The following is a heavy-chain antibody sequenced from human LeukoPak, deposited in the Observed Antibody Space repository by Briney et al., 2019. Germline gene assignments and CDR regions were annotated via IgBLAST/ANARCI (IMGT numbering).Heavy chain of an antibody. V-gene: IGHV1-18*04. D-gene: IGHD6-13*01. J-gene: IGHJ5*02. CDR1: GYTFTSYY. CDR3: ARGRSSWVNNWFDP. Sequence: ASVKVSCKASGYTFTSYYMHWVRQAPGQGLEWMGWISAYNGNTNYAQKLQGRVTMTTDTSTSTAYMELRSLRSDDTAVYYCARGRSSWVNNWFDPWGQGTLVTVSS. CDR2: ISAYNGNT.